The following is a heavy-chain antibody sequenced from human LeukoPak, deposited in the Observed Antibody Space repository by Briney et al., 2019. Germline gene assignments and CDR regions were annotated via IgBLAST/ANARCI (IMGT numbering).Heavy chain of an antibody. V-gene: IGHV3-23*01. Sequence: GGTLRLSCAASGFTFSSYAMSWVRQAPGKGLEWVSAISGSGGSTYYADSVKGRFTISRDNSKNTLYLQMNSLRAEDTAVYYCAKFGGYTITYWYFDLWGRGTLVTVSS. D-gene: IGHD5-24*01. CDR2: ISGSGGST. J-gene: IGHJ2*01. CDR1: GFTFSSYA. CDR3: AKFGGYTITYWYFDL.